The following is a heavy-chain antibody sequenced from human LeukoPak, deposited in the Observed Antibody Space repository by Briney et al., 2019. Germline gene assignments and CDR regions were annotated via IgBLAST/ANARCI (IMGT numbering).Heavy chain of an antibody. CDR3: VRRCKDESSGARWFDP. D-gene: IGHD3-22*01. CDR1: GYRFSGYS. V-gene: IGHV3-23*01. Sequence: GGPQRLPCAPSGYRFSGYSKPWPPNSPGRGLEGVSTITGSGSNTYYGDSVKGRFTISRDNSRNTVYLQMNSLRAEDTAVFYCVRRCKDESSGARWFDPWGQGTLVTVSS. CDR2: ITGSGSNT. J-gene: IGHJ5*02.